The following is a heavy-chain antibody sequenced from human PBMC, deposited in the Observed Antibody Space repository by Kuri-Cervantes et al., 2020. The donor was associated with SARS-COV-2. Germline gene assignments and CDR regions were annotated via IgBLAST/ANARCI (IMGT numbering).Heavy chain of an antibody. D-gene: IGHD2-21*01. J-gene: IGHJ4*02. CDR1: GFTSRRDA. CDR3: ARDRVGVHDS. Sequence: GESLKISCAASGFTSRRDAMHWVRQALGKGLEWVAVISYDGSNKDYTASGKGRFTNSRDNSQNTLYLQMKSLRTEDTALYYCARDRVGVHDSWGQGTLVTVSS. CDR2: ISYDGSNK. V-gene: IGHV3-30-3*01.